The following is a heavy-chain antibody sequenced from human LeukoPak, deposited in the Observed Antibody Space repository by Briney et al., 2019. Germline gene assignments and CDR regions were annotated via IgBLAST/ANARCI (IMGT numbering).Heavy chain of an antibody. V-gene: IGHV1-69*13. CDR3: ARDVTDSLPWYYYMDV. Sequence: SVKVSCKASGGTFSSYAISWVRQAPGQGLEWMGGIIPMFGTANNAQKFQGRVTITADESTSTAYMELSSLRSEDTAVYYCARDVTDSLPWYYYMDVWGKGTTVTVSS. J-gene: IGHJ6*03. CDR2: IIPMFGTA. CDR1: GGTFSSYA. D-gene: IGHD5-18*01.